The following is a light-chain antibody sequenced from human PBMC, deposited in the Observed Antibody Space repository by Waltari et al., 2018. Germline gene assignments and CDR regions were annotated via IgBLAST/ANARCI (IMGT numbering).Light chain of an antibody. CDR2: AAS. CDR3: QQHSDWPLT. Sequence: EIVLTQSPATLSLSPGERATLSCRASQSVSSNLAWYQQKPGQAPRLLIYAASNRATGISARFSGSGSGTDFTLTISSLEPEDFAVYYCQQHSDWPLTFGEGTKVEIK. V-gene: IGKV3-11*01. J-gene: IGKJ4*01. CDR1: QSVSSN.